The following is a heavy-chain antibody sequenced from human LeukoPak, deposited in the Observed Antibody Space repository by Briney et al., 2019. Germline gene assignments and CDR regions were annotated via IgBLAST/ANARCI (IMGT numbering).Heavy chain of an antibody. Sequence: GGSLRLSCAASGFTFSSYAMSWVRQAPGKGLEWVSAISGSGGSTYYADSVKGRFTISRDNSKNTLYLQMNSLRAEDTAVYYCAKDRGDSSWYWVVDYWGQGTLVTVSS. D-gene: IGHD6-13*01. J-gene: IGHJ4*02. CDR1: GFTFSSYA. CDR3: AKDRGDSSWYWVVDY. V-gene: IGHV3-23*01. CDR2: ISGSGGST.